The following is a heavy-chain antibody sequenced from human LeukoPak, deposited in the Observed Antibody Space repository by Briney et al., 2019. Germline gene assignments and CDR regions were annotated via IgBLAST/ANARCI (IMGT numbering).Heavy chain of an antibody. V-gene: IGHV4-34*01. J-gene: IGHJ5*02. Sequence: SETLSLTCAVYGRSFSGYYWSWIRQPPGKGLEWIGEINHSGSTNYNPSLKSRVTISVDTSKNQFSLKLSSVTAADTAVYYCARGPPVLLWFGELPFDPWGQGTLVTVSS. CDR3: ARGPPVLLWFGELPFDP. CDR2: INHSGST. D-gene: IGHD3-10*01. CDR1: GRSFSGYY.